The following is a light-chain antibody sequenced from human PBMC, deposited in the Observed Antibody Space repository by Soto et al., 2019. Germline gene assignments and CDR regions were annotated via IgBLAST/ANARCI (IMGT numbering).Light chain of an antibody. V-gene: IGKV3-20*01. CDR1: QSVSGSC. J-gene: IGKJ3*01. CDR3: QQYGSSPFT. Sequence: EIVLTQSPGTLSLSPGERATLSCRASQSVSGSCLAWYQQKPGQAPRLLTYGASSRATGIPDRFSGSGSGTDFTLTISSLEPEDFAVYSCQQYGSSPFTFGPGTKVDIK. CDR2: GAS.